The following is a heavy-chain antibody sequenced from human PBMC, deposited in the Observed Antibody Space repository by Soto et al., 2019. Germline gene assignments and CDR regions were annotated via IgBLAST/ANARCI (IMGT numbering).Heavy chain of an antibody. CDR3: ARGPDRSGFYLFDY. D-gene: IGHD3-22*01. V-gene: IGHV1-69*13. CDR2: IIPISGTT. Sequence: GASVKVSCKASGGTFSNHANSWVRQAPGQGPEWMGGIIPISGTTNYAQKFQGRVTITADESMTTAYMELSSLSYEDTAVYYCARGPDRSGFYLFDYWGQGTLVTVSS. CDR1: GGTFSNHA. J-gene: IGHJ4*02.